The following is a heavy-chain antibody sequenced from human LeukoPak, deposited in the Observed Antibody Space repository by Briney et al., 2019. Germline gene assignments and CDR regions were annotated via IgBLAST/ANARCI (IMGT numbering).Heavy chain of an antibody. CDR2: IYYSGST. V-gene: IGHV4-39*02. CDR3: AKDIRAVISGSEDY. J-gene: IGHJ4*02. CDR1: GGSISSSSYY. Sequence: SETLSLTCTVSGGSISSSSYYWGWIRQPPGKGLEWIGSIYYSGSTYYNPSLKSRVTISVDTSKNQFSLKLSSVTAADTAVYYCAKDIRAVISGSEDYWGQGTLVTVSS. D-gene: IGHD1-26*01.